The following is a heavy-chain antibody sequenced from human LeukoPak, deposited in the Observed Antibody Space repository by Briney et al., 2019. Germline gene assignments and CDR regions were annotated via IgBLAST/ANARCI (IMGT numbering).Heavy chain of an antibody. CDR3: ARRLVGGQDGIDY. CDR1: GYSFTNYW. D-gene: IGHD1-26*01. Sequence: GESLKISSKGSGYSFTNYWIGWVRQMPGKGLEWMGIIYPGDSDTRYSPSFQGQVTISADKSISTAYLQWSSLKASDTAVYYCARRLVGGQDGIDYWGQGTLVTVSS. J-gene: IGHJ4*02. V-gene: IGHV5-51*01. CDR2: IYPGDSDT.